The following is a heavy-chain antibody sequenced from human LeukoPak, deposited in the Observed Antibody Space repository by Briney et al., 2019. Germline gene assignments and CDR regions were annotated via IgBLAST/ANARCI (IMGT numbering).Heavy chain of an antibody. D-gene: IGHD6-13*01. CDR2: IYYSGST. V-gene: IGHV4-59*01. Sequence: PSETLSLTCTVSGGSISSYYWSWIRQPPGKGLEWIGYIYYSGSTNYNPSLKSRVTISVDTSKNQFSLKLSSVTAADTAVYYCARAEGCSSSWYYWGQGTLVTVSS. CDR1: GGSISSYY. J-gene: IGHJ4*02. CDR3: ARAEGCSSSWYY.